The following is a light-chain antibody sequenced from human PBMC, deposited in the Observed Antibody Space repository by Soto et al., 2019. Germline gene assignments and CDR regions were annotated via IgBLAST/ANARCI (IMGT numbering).Light chain of an antibody. V-gene: IGKV3-11*01. CDR3: QQRSNWPLIT. Sequence: EIVLTQSPATLSLSPGDRATLSCRASQTVSNYLAWYQQKPGQAPRLLISGASNRATGIPARFSGSGSGTDFTLTISSLEHDDFAVYYCQQRSNWPLITFGQGTRL. CDR1: QTVSNY. CDR2: GAS. J-gene: IGKJ5*01.